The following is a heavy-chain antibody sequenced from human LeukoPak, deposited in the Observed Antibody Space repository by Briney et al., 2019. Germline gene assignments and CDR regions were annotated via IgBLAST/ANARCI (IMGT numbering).Heavy chain of an antibody. Sequence: ASVKVSRKSAGYTFNVYYPHWVRQAPGRGLEWMGWINPKSGGTKYGQKFQGRVTVTRDTSISTAYMELSRLRSDDTAVYFCARDRMQQLVEGYWGQGTLVTVSS. D-gene: IGHD6-13*01. CDR1: GYTFNVYY. CDR2: INPKSGGT. V-gene: IGHV1-2*02. J-gene: IGHJ4*02. CDR3: ARDRMQQLVEGY.